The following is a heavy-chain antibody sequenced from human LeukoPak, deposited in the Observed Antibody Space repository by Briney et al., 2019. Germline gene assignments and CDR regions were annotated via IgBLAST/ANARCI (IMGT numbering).Heavy chain of an antibody. CDR1: GGSISNYY. V-gene: IGHV4-59*08. D-gene: IGHD2-21*01. Sequence: SETLSLTCTVSGGSISNYYWGWIRQPPGKGLEWIAYIYYTGITNYNPSLKSRVTISLDTSKNNFSLRLTSVTATDTAVYYCARHTSYGGNSAFGLWGQGALVTVSS. CDR2: IYYTGIT. CDR3: ARHTSYGGNSAFGL. J-gene: IGHJ4*02.